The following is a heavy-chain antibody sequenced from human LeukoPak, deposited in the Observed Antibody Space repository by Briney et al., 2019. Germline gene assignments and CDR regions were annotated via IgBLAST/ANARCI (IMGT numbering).Heavy chain of an antibody. V-gene: IGHV4-4*07. CDR2: IYTSGST. CDR3: AKDSHFDWLLHRYNWFDP. D-gene: IGHD3-9*01. Sequence: SETLSLTCTVSGGSISSYYWSWIRQPAGKGLEWIGRIYTSGSTNYNPSLKSRVTMSVDTSKNQFSLKLSSVTAADTAVYYCAKDSHFDWLLHRYNWFDPWGQGTLVTVSS. J-gene: IGHJ5*02. CDR1: GGSISSYY.